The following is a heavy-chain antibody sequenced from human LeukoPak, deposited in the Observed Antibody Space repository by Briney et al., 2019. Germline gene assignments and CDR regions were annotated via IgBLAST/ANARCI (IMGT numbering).Heavy chain of an antibody. CDR1: GFTFTTYW. D-gene: IGHD4-17*01. J-gene: IGHJ4*02. Sequence: GGSLRLSCAASGFTFTTYWMHWVRQVPGKGLVWVSRINSDGSNTSYADSVKGRFTISRDNAKNTLYLQMTSLRAEDTAVYYCARPHVGTVSSWLDDWGQGTLVTVSS. V-gene: IGHV3-74*01. CDR3: ARPHVGTVSSWLDD. CDR2: INSDGSNT.